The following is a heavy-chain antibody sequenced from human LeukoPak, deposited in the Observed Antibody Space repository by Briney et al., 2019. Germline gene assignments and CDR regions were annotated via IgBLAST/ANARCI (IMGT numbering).Heavy chain of an antibody. V-gene: IGHV4-34*01. CDR3: ARLYVSLNAFDM. CDR2: INHSGST. CDR1: GGSFSGYY. Sequence: SETLSLTCAVYGGSFSGYYWSWIRQPPGKGLEWIGEINHSGSTNYNPSLKSRVTISVDTSNNQFSLKLDSVTAADTAVYYCARLYVSLNAFDMWGQGTMVTVSS. J-gene: IGHJ3*02. D-gene: IGHD2-2*02.